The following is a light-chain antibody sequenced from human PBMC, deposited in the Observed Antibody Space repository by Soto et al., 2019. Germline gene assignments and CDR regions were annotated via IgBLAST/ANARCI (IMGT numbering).Light chain of an antibody. Sequence: QAVVTQPASVSGSPGQSIIISCTGTSSDVGSYNLVSWYQQHPGKAPKLMIYEGSKRPSGVSNRFSGSKSGNTASLTISGLQAEDEADYYCCSYAGSSTWVFGGGTKLTVL. V-gene: IGLV2-23*01. J-gene: IGLJ3*02. CDR1: SSDVGSYNL. CDR2: EGS. CDR3: CSYAGSSTWV.